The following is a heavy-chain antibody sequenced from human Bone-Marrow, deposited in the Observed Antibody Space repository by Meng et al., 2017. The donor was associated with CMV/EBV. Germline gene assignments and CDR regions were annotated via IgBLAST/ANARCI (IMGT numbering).Heavy chain of an antibody. V-gene: IGHV1-2*02. CDR2: INPNSGGT. J-gene: IGHJ4*02. CDR1: GYTFTSYD. D-gene: IGHD6-6*01. Sequence: ASVKVSCKASGYTFTSYDINWVRQAPGQGLEWMGWINPNSGGTNYAQKFQGRVTMTRDTSISTAYMELSRLRSDDTAVYYCARVRGMVGQLVAFDYWGQGTLVTVSS. CDR3: ARVRGMVGQLVAFDY.